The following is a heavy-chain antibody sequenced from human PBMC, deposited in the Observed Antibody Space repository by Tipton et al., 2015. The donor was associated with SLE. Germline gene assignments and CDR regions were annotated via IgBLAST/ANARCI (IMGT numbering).Heavy chain of an antibody. CDR1: GDSFSSTTYY. J-gene: IGHJ4*02. D-gene: IGHD3-22*01. CDR2: VYATGST. Sequence: TLSLTCTVSGDSFSSTTYYWSWIRQPAGKGLEWIGRVYATGSTTYNPSLESRLTISVDTSNNQFSLRLNSVTAADTAVYYCARDVSGYFHFDYWGRGAQVTVSS. CDR3: ARDVSGYFHFDY. V-gene: IGHV4-61*02.